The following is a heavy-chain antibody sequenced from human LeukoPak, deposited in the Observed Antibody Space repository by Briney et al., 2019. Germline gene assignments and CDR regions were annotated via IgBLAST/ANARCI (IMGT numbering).Heavy chain of an antibody. CDR3: ARGPHRGYFDY. V-gene: IGHV3-53*04. J-gene: IGHJ4*02. Sequence: GGSLRLSCAASGFTVSRNYMSWVRQAPGKGLEWGSDIYSGGSTYYADSVKGRFNISRHNSKNTLYLQMNSLRAEDTAVYYCARGPHRGYFDYWGQGTLVTVSS. CDR1: GFTVSRNY. CDR2: IYSGGST. D-gene: IGHD1-14*01.